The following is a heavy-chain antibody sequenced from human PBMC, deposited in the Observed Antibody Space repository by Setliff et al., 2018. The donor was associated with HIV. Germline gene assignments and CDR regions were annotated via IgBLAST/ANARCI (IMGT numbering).Heavy chain of an antibody. CDR3: AGLATWAYYYYYMDV. J-gene: IGHJ6*03. CDR2: IYSGGSS. V-gene: IGHV3-66*02. D-gene: IGHD3-3*02. CDR1: EFTVSTYY. Sequence: GSLRLSCAASEFTVSTYYLTWVRQAPGTGLEWVSVIYSGGSSFYADFVRGRFTISRDKSKNTLYLQMNSLRPEDTAIYYCAGLATWAYYYYYMDVWGKGTRVTVSS.